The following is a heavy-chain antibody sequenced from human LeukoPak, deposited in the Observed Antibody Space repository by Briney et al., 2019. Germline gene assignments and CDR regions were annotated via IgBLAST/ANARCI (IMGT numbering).Heavy chain of an antibody. CDR1: GGSISSGGYY. Sequence: SETLSLTCTVSGGSISSGGYYWSWIRQPPGKGLEWIGYIYHSGSTYYNPSLKSRVTISVDRSKNQFSLKLSSVTAADTAVYYCARTGLVGGEPRNPFGYYYYYMDVWGKGTTVTVSS. CDR3: ARTGLVGGEPRNPFGYYYYYMDV. V-gene: IGHV4-30-2*02. D-gene: IGHD3/OR15-3a*01. CDR2: IYHSGST. J-gene: IGHJ6*03.